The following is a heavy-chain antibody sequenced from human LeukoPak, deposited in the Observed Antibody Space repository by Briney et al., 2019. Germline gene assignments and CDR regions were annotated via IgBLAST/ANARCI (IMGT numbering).Heavy chain of an antibody. D-gene: IGHD2/OR15-2a*01. CDR2: IRGSGGRT. J-gene: IGHJ2*01. V-gene: IGHV3-23*01. CDR1: GFSFNRYA. CDR3: AQSTSMRYFFDL. Sequence: GGSLRLSCAASGFSFNRYAVAWVRQAPGKGLEWVSSIRGSGGRTFFADSVKGRFTVSRDNSVFLQMNSLRAEDTALYYCAQSTSMRYFFDLWGRGTLVSIPS.